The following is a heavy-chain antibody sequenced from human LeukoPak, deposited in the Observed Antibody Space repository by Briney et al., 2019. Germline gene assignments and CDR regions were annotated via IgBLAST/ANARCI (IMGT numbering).Heavy chain of an antibody. D-gene: IGHD2-8*01. J-gene: IGHJ4*02. Sequence: ASVKVSCKASGYTFTNYYVHWVRQAPGQGLEWMGWINPSSGGTNFAQKFQGRVTMTRDTSISAAYMELRSLRSDDTAVYYCARHVSSSNEDYWGQGTLVTVSS. CDR1: GYTFTNYY. CDR3: ARHVSSSNEDY. CDR2: INPSSGGT. V-gene: IGHV1-2*02.